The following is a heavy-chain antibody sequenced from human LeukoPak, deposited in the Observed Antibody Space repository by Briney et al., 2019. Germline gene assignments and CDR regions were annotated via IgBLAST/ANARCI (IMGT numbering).Heavy chain of an antibody. Sequence: GGSLRLSCAASGFTFSSYSMNWVRQAPGKGLEWVSSITRSSIYIYYADSVKGRFTISRDNSKNSVYLQLNSLRPEDTAMYYCVSMVRGIGYWGQGALVTVSS. CDR2: ITRSSIYI. CDR3: VSMVRGIGY. D-gene: IGHD3-10*01. V-gene: IGHV3-21*01. CDR1: GFTFSSYS. J-gene: IGHJ4*02.